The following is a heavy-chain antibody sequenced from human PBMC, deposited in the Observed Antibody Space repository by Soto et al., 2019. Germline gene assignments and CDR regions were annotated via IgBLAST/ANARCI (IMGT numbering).Heavy chain of an antibody. D-gene: IGHD3-10*01. Sequence: ESGGGVVQPGRSLRLSCAASGFPFSSYGMHWVRQAPGKGLEWVAVISYDGSNKYYADSVKGRFTISRDNSKNTLYLQMNSLRAEDTAVYYCAKDPIPSYSGSYAYYFDYWGQGTLVTVSS. CDR3: AKDPIPSYSGSYAYYFDY. J-gene: IGHJ4*02. CDR2: ISYDGSNK. V-gene: IGHV3-30*18. CDR1: GFPFSSYG.